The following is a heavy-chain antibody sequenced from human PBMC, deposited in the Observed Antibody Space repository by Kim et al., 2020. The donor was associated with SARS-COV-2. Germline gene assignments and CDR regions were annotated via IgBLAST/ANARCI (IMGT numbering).Heavy chain of an antibody. D-gene: IGHD6-13*01. V-gene: IGHV3-30*18. CDR2: ISYDGSNK. Sequence: GGSLRLSCAASGFTFSSYGMHWVRQAPGKGLEWVAVISYDGSNKYYADSVKGRFTISRDNSKNTLYLQMNSLTVEDTAVYYCAKSSLGSWATQYYYYGMDVWGQGTTVTVSS. J-gene: IGHJ6*02. CDR1: GFTFSSYG. CDR3: AKSSLGSWATQYYYYGMDV.